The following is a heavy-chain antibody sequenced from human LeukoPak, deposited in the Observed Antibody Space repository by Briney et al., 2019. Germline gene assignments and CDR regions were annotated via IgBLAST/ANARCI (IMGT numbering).Heavy chain of an antibody. Sequence: PGGSLRLSCAASGFTLSNYWMSWVRQAPGKGLEWVANINQDGSVKYYVDSVKGRFTLSRDNAKNSLYLQMNSLRVEDTAVYYCARDRGDYGSGSYYSDYWGQGTLVTVSS. D-gene: IGHD3-10*01. CDR2: INQDGSVK. J-gene: IGHJ4*02. CDR1: GFTLSNYW. CDR3: ARDRGDYGSGSYYSDY. V-gene: IGHV3-7*01.